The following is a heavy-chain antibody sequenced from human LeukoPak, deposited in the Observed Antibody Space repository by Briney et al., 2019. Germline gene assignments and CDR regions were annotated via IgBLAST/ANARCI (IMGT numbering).Heavy chain of an antibody. Sequence: ASVKVSCKASGGTFSSYAISWVRQAPGQGLEWMGGIIPIFGTANYAQKFQGRVTITADESTSTAYMELSSLRSEDTAVYYRARDSIDSSSWYGGYYYYMDVWGKGTTVTVSS. V-gene: IGHV1-69*13. CDR3: ARDSIDSSSWYGGYYYYMDV. CDR2: IIPIFGTA. CDR1: GGTFSSYA. J-gene: IGHJ6*03. D-gene: IGHD6-13*01.